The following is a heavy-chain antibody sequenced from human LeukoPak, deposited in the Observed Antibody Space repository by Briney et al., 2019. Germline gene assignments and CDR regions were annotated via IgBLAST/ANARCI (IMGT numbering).Heavy chain of an antibody. V-gene: IGHV3-21*01. D-gene: IGHD6-19*01. CDR2: LSKSSEYV. CDR1: GFTFSTYG. CDR3: ARNPVAGMSWYFDL. J-gene: IGHJ2*01. Sequence: GGSLRLSCAASGFTFSTYGINWVRQAPGKGLEWVSSLSKSSEYVKYVDSVEGRFSMSREDARTSVYLQMHNLRAEDTAVYYCARNPVAGMSWYFDLWGRGTQVTVSS.